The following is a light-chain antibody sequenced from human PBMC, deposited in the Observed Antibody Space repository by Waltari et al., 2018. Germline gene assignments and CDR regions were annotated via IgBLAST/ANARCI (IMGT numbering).Light chain of an antibody. Sequence: QSALTQPRSVSGPPGQSVTISCPGTSSDVGNYNYVSWYQQYPGKAPKLMIADVYKRPSGVPDRFSGSKSGNTASLTISGLQTEDEADYYCCSYAGTYRWVFGGGTKLTVL. V-gene: IGLV2-11*01. CDR3: CSYAGTYRWV. CDR2: DVY. J-gene: IGLJ3*02. CDR1: SSDVGNYNY.